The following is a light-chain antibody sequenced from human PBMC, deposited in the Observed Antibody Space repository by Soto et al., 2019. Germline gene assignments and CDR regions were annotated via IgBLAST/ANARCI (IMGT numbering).Light chain of an antibody. V-gene: IGLV2-23*02. Sequence: QSALTQPASVSGSPGQSITISCTGSSSDVGNYKFVSWYQQHPGQAPKFLIYEVSKRPPGVSNRFSGSKSGNTASLTISGLQAEDEADYYCCSYAGESSFAIFGGGTKVTV. CDR3: CSYAGESSFAI. J-gene: IGLJ2*01. CDR2: EVS. CDR1: SSDVGNYKF.